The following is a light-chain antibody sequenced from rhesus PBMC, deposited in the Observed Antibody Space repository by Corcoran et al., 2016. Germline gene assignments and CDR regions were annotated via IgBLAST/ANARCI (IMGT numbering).Light chain of an antibody. CDR2: SAN. Sequence: EIVMTQSPATLSLSPGETATLSCRASENVGSYLAWFQQKPGQAPQVLVHSANLRATGIPDRFSGSGSRTEFTLTISSLEPEDVGVYHCQQYNDLPLTFGGGTKVELK. V-gene: IGKV3-40*03. CDR1: ENVGSY. CDR3: QQYNDLPLT. J-gene: IGKJ4*01.